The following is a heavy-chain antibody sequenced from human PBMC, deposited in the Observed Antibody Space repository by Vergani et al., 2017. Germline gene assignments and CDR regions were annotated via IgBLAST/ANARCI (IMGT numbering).Heavy chain of an antibody. CDR1: GGSISAFY. V-gene: IGHV4-59*01. Sequence: QVQLQESGPGLVKSSETLSLTCTISGGSISAFYWSWIRLAPGKELEWIGYITYTGKTRYNVAINSRPTLTVDTAKNQFSLRLSSVTSADTALYFCARERVKYMDFWGKGTMVIVSS. D-gene: IGHD3-3*01. J-gene: IGHJ6*03. CDR2: ITYTGKT. CDR3: ARERVKYMDF.